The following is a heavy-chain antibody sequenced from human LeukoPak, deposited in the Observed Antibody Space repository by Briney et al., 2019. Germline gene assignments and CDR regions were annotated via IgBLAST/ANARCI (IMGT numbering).Heavy chain of an antibody. Sequence: GGSLRLSCAASGFTFGSHSMNWVRQAPGKGLEWVSSISSSGSDVYYAESMKGRFTISRDNTKSSLYLEMNSLRAEDTAVYCCARDSDHDSSGYYYDYWGQGTLVTVSS. J-gene: IGHJ4*02. D-gene: IGHD3-22*01. V-gene: IGHV3-21*01. CDR3: ARDSDHDSSGYYYDY. CDR2: ISSSGSDV. CDR1: GFTFGSHS.